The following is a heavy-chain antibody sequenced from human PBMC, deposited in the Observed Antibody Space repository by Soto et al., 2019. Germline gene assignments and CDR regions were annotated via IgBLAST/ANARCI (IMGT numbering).Heavy chain of an antibody. Sequence: EVQLVESGGGLVQPGRSLRLSCAASGFTFDDYAMHWVRQTPGKGLEWVSGISWNSGSTGYADSVKGRFTISRDNARNSLYLQMNSLRAEDTDVYYCAKVWSSKGLANFFSAFDIWGQGTMVTVSS. CDR1: GFTFDDYA. D-gene: IGHD3-10*01. V-gene: IGHV3-9*01. J-gene: IGHJ3*02. CDR2: ISWNSGST. CDR3: AKVWSSKGLANFFSAFDI.